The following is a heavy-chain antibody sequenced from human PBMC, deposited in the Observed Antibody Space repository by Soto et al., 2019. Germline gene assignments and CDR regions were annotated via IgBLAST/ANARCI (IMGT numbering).Heavy chain of an antibody. CDR1: GYTFTSYD. D-gene: IGHD6-6*01. J-gene: IGHJ6*02. V-gene: IGHV1-8*01. CDR2: MNPNSGNT. CDR3: AIAARAVGYYYYGMDV. Sequence: QVQLVQSGAEVKKPGASVKVSCKASGYTFTSYDINWVRQATGQGLEWMGWMNPNSGNTGYAQKFQGRVTMTRNTSISTADMELSSLRSEDTAVYYCAIAARAVGYYYYGMDVWGQGTTVTVSS.